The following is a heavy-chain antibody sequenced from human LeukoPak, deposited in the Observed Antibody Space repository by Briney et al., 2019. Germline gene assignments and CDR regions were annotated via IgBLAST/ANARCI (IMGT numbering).Heavy chain of an antibody. CDR3: ARRKYCSSTSCALSYCMDV. J-gene: IGHJ6*03. V-gene: IGHV4-34*01. Sequence: SETLSLTCAVYGWSFSGYYWSWIGQPPVKGLDWFGEINHSGSTNYNPSLKIRVTISVDTFKNQFYLKLSSVSAADTAVYYCARRKYCSSTSCALSYCMDVWGKGTTVTVSS. D-gene: IGHD2-2*01. CDR2: INHSGST. CDR1: GWSFSGYY.